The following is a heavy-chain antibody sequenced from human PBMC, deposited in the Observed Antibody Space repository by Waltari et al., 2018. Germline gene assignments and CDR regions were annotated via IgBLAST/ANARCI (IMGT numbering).Heavy chain of an antibody. V-gene: IGHV1-2*02. CDR3: ARGGYCSSTSCRQIDY. Sequence: QVQLVQSGAEVKKPGASVKVSCKASGYTFTGYYMHWVRQAPGQGLEWRGWINPNSGGTNYAQKFQGRVTMTRDTSISTAYMELSRLRSDDTAVYYCARGGYCSSTSCRQIDYWGQGTLVTVSS. CDR1: GYTFTGYY. J-gene: IGHJ4*02. D-gene: IGHD2-2*01. CDR2: INPNSGGT.